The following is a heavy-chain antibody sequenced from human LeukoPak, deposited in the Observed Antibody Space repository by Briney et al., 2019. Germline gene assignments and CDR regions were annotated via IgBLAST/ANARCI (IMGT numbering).Heavy chain of an antibody. D-gene: IGHD2-2*01. CDR3: ARVPGRRYYYYMDV. V-gene: IGHV4-59*11. CDR2: IYYSGST. J-gene: IGHJ6*03. CDR1: GGSISSHY. Sequence: SETLSLTCTLSGGSISSHYWSWVRHPPAKGLEWIVYIYYSGSTNYNPSLKSRVTISVDTSKNQFSLKLSSVTAADTAVYYCARVPGRRYYYYMDVWGKGTTVTVSS.